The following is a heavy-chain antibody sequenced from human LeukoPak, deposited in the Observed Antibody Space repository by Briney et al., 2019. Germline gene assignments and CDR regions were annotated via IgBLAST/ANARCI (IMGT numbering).Heavy chain of an antibody. Sequence: AGGSLRLSCAASGFTFSSYAMTWVRQAPGKGLEWVSAISGSGGSTYYADSVKGRFTISRDNSKNTLYLQMNTLRAEDKAVYYCAKGYYDRSGYATADYWGQGTLVTVTS. CDR3: AKGYYDRSGYATADY. D-gene: IGHD3-22*01. J-gene: IGHJ4*02. V-gene: IGHV3-23*01. CDR2: ISGSGGST. CDR1: GFTFSSYA.